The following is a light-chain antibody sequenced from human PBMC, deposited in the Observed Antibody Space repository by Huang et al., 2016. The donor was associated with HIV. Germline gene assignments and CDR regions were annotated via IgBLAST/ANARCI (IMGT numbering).Light chain of an antibody. CDR2: WAS. CDR1: QSVSYNSDSERY. CDR3: QQYHSYLWT. J-gene: IGKJ1*01. Sequence: DIVMTQSPDFLAVPLGERATINCKSSQSVSYNSDSERYVAWFHQKPGQSPKLLIYWASTRESGVPDRFSGSGSGTDFTLTIISLQAEDVGVYYCQQYHSYLWTFGQGTRVEIK. V-gene: IGKV4-1*01.